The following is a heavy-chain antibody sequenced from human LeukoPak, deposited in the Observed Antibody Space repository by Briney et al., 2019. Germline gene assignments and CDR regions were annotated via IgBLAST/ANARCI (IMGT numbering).Heavy chain of an antibody. D-gene: IGHD6-6*01. Sequence: GGSLRLSCAAFGFTFSSYGMHWVRQAPGKGLEWVAFIRYDGSNKYYADSVKGRFTISRDNSKNTLYLQMNSLRAEDTAVYYCAKVEGQLVLIGRGGYFDYWGQGTLVTVSS. CDR1: GFTFSSYG. J-gene: IGHJ4*02. CDR3: AKVEGQLVLIGRGGYFDY. V-gene: IGHV3-30*02. CDR2: IRYDGSNK.